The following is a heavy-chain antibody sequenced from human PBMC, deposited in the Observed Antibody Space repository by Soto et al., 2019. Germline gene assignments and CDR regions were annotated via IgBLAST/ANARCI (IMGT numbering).Heavy chain of an antibody. V-gene: IGHV4-4*02. CDR1: GGSITRANG. CDR2: ISHSGIT. J-gene: IGHJ5*02. Sequence: SESLSLACAVSGGSITRANGWTFGRQPPGGGLEWIGEISHSGITNYKASLKSRVTMSVDKTKNDVSLKLTAVTDAATAVYYRARVLRGWFDPWGQGTPVTVSS. CDR3: ARVLRGWFDP.